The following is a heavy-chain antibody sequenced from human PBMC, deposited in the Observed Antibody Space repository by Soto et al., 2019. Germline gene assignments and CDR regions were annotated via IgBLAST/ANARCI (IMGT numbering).Heavy chain of an antibody. D-gene: IGHD3-22*01. CDR3: ASSNYYDSSGYYAN. Sequence: ASVKVSCKASGGTFSSYAISWVRQAPGQGLEWMGIINPSGGSTSYAQKFQGRVTMTRDTSTSTVYMELSSLRSEDTAVYYCASSNYYDSSGYYANWGQGTLVTVSS. V-gene: IGHV1-46*01. CDR1: GGTFSSYA. J-gene: IGHJ4*02. CDR2: INPSGGST.